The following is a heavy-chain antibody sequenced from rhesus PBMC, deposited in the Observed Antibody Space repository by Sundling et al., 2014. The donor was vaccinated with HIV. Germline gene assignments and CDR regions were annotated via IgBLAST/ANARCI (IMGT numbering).Heavy chain of an antibody. J-gene: IGHJ4*01. CDR1: GGSISSSNW. Sequence: QVQLQESGPAVVKPSETLSLTCAVSGGSISSSNWWNWIRQSPGKGLEWIGSIYGTGGSTDYNPSLMSRVTISRDTSKNQFSLKLSSVTAADTAVYYCARPREYFYSYDYWGQGVLVTVSS. CDR3: ARPREYFYSYDY. CDR2: IYGTGGST. V-gene: IGHV4-93*02. D-gene: IGHD5-12*01.